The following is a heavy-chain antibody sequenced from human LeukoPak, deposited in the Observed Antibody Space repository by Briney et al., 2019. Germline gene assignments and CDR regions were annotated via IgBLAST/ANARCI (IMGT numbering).Heavy chain of an antibody. D-gene: IGHD4-17*01. J-gene: IGHJ4*02. CDR2: ISSSSSYI. CDR1: GFTFSSYS. V-gene: IGHV3-21*01. CDR3: AREGRGYGDPIDY. Sequence: GGSLRLSCAASGFTFSSYSMNWVRRAPGKGLEWVSSISSSSSYIYYADSVKGRFTISRDNAKNSLYLQMNSLRAEDTAMYYCAREGRGYGDPIDYWGQGTLVTVSS.